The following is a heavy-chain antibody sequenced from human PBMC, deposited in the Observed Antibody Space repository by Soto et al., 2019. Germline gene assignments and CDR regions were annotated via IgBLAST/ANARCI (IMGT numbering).Heavy chain of an antibody. CDR2: IYTSGST. CDR3: ARDLCYDFWSGYRQTSYNWFDP. Sequence: SETLSLTCTVSGGSISSYYWSWIRQPAGKGLEWIGRIYTSGSTNYNPSLKSRVTMSVDTSKNQFSLKLSSVTAADTAVYYCARDLCYDFWSGYRQTSYNWFDPWGQGTLVTVSS. CDR1: GGSISSYY. J-gene: IGHJ5*02. D-gene: IGHD3-3*01. V-gene: IGHV4-4*07.